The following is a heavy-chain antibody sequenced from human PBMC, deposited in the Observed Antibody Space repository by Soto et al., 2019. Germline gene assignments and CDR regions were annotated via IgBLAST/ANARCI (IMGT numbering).Heavy chain of an antibody. CDR1: GDSIRTYF. D-gene: IGHD5-12*01. Sequence: SETLSLTCTVSGDSIRTYFWTWIRQPPGKGLEWIGYVFNSGSTNSNPSLTSRVTILLDTSRNQISLTLSSVTAADTAVYYCARARSGYNIDTLDIWGQGTMVTVSS. CDR3: ARARSGYNIDTLDI. CDR2: VFNSGST. V-gene: IGHV4-59*01. J-gene: IGHJ3*02.